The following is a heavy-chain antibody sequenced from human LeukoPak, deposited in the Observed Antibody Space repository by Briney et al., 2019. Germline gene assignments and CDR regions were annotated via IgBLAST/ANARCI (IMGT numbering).Heavy chain of an antibody. Sequence: PGGSLRPSCAASGFTFSNAWMSWVRQAPGKGLEWVGRIKSKTDGGTTDYAAPVKGRFTISRDDSKNTLYLQMNSLKTEDTAVYYCTTARMVRGVITRLGGYFDYWGQGTLVTVSS. CDR3: TTARMVRGVITRLGGYFDY. D-gene: IGHD3-10*01. CDR2: IKSKTDGGTT. CDR1: GFTFSNAW. V-gene: IGHV3-15*01. J-gene: IGHJ4*02.